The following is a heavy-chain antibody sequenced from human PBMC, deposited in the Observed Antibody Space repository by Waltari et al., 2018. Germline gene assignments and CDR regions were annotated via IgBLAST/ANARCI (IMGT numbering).Heavy chain of an antibody. CDR1: GGTFSSYA. D-gene: IGHD3-22*01. Sequence: QVQLVQSGAEVKKPGSSVNVSCKASGGTFSSYAISWVRQAPGQGLEWMGGIIPIFGTANYAQKFQGRVTITADESTSTAYMELSSLRSEDTAVYYCARGASSGYYGYFDYWGQGTLVTVSS. V-gene: IGHV1-69*12. CDR3: ARGASSGYYGYFDY. J-gene: IGHJ4*02. CDR2: IIPIFGTA.